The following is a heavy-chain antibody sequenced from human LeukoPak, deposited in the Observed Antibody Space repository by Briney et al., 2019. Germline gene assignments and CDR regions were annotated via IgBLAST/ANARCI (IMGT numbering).Heavy chain of an antibody. CDR1: GFTFSSYA. CDR3: AKNDVSYYYYMDV. CDR2: ISGRGDST. Sequence: GRSLRLSCAASGFTFSSYAMSWVRQAPGKGLEWASGISGRGDSTYYADSVKGRFTISRDNSWNTVYLQMNSLRAEDTAVYFCAKNDVSYYYYMDVWGKGTTVTVSS. J-gene: IGHJ6*03. D-gene: IGHD1-1*01. V-gene: IGHV3-23*01.